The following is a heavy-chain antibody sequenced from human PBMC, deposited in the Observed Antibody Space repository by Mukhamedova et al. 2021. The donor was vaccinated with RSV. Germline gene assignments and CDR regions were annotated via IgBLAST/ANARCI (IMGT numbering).Heavy chain of an antibody. CDR2: KGKNYAT. CDR3: TSSTMNDYDLFDS. D-gene: IGHD4-17*01. Sequence: KGKNYATEYGASVKGRFTIPRDDSKNTAYLQMNSLETEDTALYYCTSSTMNDYDLFDSWGQGTLVTVSS. V-gene: IGHV3-73*01. J-gene: IGHJ4*02.